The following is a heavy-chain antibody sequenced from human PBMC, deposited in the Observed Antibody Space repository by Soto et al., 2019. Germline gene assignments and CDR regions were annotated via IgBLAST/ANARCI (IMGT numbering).Heavy chain of an antibody. CDR2: IYYSGST. V-gene: IGHV4-39*01. CDR1: GGSISSGGYY. CDR3: ARAGLGQQLVRRPFFDY. J-gene: IGHJ4*02. D-gene: IGHD6-13*01. Sequence: SETLSLTCTVSGGSISSGGYYWSWIRQHPGKGLEWIGYIYYSGSTYYNPSLKSRVTISVDTSKNQFSLKLSSVTAADTAVYYCARAGLGQQLVRRPFFDYWGQGTLVTVSS.